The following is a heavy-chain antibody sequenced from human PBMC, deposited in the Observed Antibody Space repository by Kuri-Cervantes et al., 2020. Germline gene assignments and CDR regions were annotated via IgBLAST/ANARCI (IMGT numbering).Heavy chain of an antibody. V-gene: IGHV4-59*12. J-gene: IGHJ6*03. D-gene: IGHD2-2*01. CDR2: IFYSGSS. CDR1: GFTFSSYA. CDR3: VRGECSSTNCYAIGEHHYYYMDV. Sequence: ESLKISCAASGFTFSSYAMSWVRQPPGKGLEWIGHIFYSGSSYSNPSLTSRVTISVDTSKNQFSLKLSSATAADTAVYYCVRGECSSTNCYAIGEHHYYYMDVWGKGTTVTVSS.